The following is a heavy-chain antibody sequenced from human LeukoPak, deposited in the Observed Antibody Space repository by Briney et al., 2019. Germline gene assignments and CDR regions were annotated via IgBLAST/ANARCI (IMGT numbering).Heavy chain of an antibody. D-gene: IGHD6-6*01. CDR1: GFTFSSYA. CDR2: ISGSGGNT. J-gene: IGHJ4*02. CDR3: AIEGSSSLTLDY. Sequence: GGSLRLSCAASGFTFSSYAMSWVRQAPGKGLEWVSAISGSGGNTYYADSVKGRFTISRDDSKNTLYLQINSLRAEDTAIYYCAIEGSSSLTLDYWGQGTLVTVSS. V-gene: IGHV3-23*01.